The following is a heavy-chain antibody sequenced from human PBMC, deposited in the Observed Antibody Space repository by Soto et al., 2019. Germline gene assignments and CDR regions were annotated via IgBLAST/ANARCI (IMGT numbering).Heavy chain of an antibody. CDR1: GFTFRSYG. V-gene: IGHV3-30*18. D-gene: IGHD6-13*01. CDR3: AKDGDEAAAGYYFDY. CDR2: ISYNGNDK. J-gene: IGHJ4*02. Sequence: GGSLRLSCAASGFTFRSYGIHWVRQAPGKGLEWVAVISYNGNDKKFADSVKGRFTISRDNSKDTLYLQMNSLRPEDTAVYYCAKDGDEAAAGYYFDYWGQGTLVTVSS.